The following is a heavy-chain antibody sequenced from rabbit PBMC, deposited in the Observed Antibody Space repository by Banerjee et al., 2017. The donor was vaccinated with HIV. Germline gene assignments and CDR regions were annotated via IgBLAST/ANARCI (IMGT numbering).Heavy chain of an antibody. D-gene: IGHD7-1*01. CDR2: IYIGGVIT. Sequence: QEQLVESGGGLVQPEGSLTLTCKASGFDFSSNAMCWVRQAPGKGPEWIACIYIGGVITHYASWVNGRFTISRSTSLNTVTLQMTSLTAADTATYFCARWYNCGGADSTCALDSWGPGTLVTVS. V-gene: IGHV1S47*01. CDR3: ARWYNCGGADSTCALDS. J-gene: IGHJ2*01. CDR1: GFDFSSNA.